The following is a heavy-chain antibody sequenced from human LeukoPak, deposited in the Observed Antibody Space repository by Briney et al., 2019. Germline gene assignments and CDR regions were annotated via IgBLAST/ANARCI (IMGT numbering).Heavy chain of an antibody. CDR2: IYYSGST. V-gene: IGHV4-39*07. D-gene: IGHD2/OR15-2a*01. CDR3: ARGLELADAFDI. Sequence: SETLSLTCTVSGGSISSSSYYWGWIRQPPGKGLEWIGSIYYSGSTYYNPSLKSRVTISVDTSKNQFSLKLSSVTAADTAVYYCARGLELADAFDIWGQGTMVTVSS. J-gene: IGHJ3*02. CDR1: GGSISSSSYY.